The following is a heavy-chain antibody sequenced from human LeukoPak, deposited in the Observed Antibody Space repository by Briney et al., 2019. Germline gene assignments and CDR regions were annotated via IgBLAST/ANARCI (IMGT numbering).Heavy chain of an antibody. D-gene: IGHD3-9*01. J-gene: IGHJ3*02. CDR3: AKNYDILTGYYPDDAFDI. CDR1: GFTFSSYA. V-gene: IGHV3-23*01. Sequence: PGGSLRLSCAASGFTFSSYAMSWVRQAPGKGLEWVSAISDSGGSTYYADSVKGRFTISRDNSKNTLYLQMNSLRAEDTAVYYCAKNYDILTGYYPDDAFDIWGQGTMVTVSS. CDR2: ISDSGGST.